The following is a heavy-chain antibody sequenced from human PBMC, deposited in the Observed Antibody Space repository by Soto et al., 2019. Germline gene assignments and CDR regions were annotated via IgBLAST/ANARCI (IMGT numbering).Heavy chain of an antibody. CDR2: ISYDGSNK. J-gene: IGHJ4*02. Sequence: QVQLVESGGGVVQPGRSLRLSCAASGFTFSSYGMHWVRQAPGKGLEWVAVISYDGSNKYYADSVKGRFTISRNNSKNTLYLQMNSLRAEDTAVYYCATKGSGYYYVPFDYWGQGTLVTVSS. D-gene: IGHD3-22*01. CDR1: GFTFSSYG. V-gene: IGHV3-30*03. CDR3: ATKGSGYYYVPFDY.